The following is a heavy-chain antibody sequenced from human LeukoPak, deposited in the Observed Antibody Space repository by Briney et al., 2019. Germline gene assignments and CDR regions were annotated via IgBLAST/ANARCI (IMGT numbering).Heavy chain of an antibody. CDR2: VYYSGGT. CDR1: GGSISSGAYS. Sequence: MSSETLSLTCAVSGGSISSGAYSWSWIRQPPRKGLEWIGYVYYSGGTYYNPSLKSRVTISVDTSKNQLSLKLSSVTAADTAVYYCARGRTRIAAAGSSYFDYWGQGTLVTVSS. V-gene: IGHV4-30-4*07. CDR3: ARGRTRIAAAGSSYFDY. J-gene: IGHJ4*02. D-gene: IGHD6-13*01.